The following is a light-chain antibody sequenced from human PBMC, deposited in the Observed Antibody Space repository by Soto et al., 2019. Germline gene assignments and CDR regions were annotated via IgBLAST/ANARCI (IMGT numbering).Light chain of an antibody. Sequence: DIQMTQSPSTLSASVGDRVTITCRASQSISSWLAWYQQKPGKAHRLLIYKASSVESGVPSRFSGSGSGTDFTLTISSLQPDDFATYYCQQFSTYPRTFGQGTKVEIE. CDR1: QSISSW. V-gene: IGKV1-5*03. CDR3: QQFSTYPRT. CDR2: KAS. J-gene: IGKJ1*01.